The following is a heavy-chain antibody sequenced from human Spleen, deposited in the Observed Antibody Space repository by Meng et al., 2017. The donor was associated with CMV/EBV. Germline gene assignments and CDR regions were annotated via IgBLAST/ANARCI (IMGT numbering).Heavy chain of an antibody. Sequence: AITWGRQAPGQGLEWMGGIIPLNGITNYAQKFKGRVSMTADKSTSTAYMELISLTSEDTGMYYCARDQGFGWEMATILFGWFDPWGRGTLVTVSS. V-gene: IGHV1-69*10. D-gene: IGHD5-24*01. CDR1: A. J-gene: IGHJ5*02. CDR2: IIPLNGIT. CDR3: ARDQGFGWEMATILFGWFDP.